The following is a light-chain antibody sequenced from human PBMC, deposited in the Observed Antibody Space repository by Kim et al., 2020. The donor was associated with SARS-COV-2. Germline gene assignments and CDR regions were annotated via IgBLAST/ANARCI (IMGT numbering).Light chain of an antibody. V-gene: IGKV3-20*01. CDR3: LQYGSSPTT. CDR2: GAS. Sequence: EIVLTQSPGTLSLSPGEGATLSCRASQSVSSSYLAWHQQKPGQAPRILVYGASSRATGIPDRFSGSGSGTDFTLTISRLEPEDFALYYCLQYGSSPTTFGQGTRLEIK. J-gene: IGKJ5*01. CDR1: QSVSSSY.